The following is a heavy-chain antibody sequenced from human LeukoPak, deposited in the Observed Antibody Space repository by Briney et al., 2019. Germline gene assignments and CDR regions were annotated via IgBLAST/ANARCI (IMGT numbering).Heavy chain of an antibody. V-gene: IGHV1-8*01. Sequence: ASVKVSCKASGYTFTSYDINWVRQAPGQGLEWMGWMNPNSGNTGYAQKFQGRVTMTRNTSISTAYMELSSLRSEDTAVYYCAREISHYYDSSGYPSEGDYWGQGTLVTVPS. CDR2: MNPNSGNT. J-gene: IGHJ4*02. CDR3: AREISHYYDSSGYPSEGDY. CDR1: GYTFTSYD. D-gene: IGHD3-22*01.